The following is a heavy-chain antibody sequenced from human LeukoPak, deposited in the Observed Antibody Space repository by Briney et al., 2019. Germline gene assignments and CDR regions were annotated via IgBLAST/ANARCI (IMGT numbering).Heavy chain of an antibody. V-gene: IGHV3-49*04. CDR1: GFMFGDYP. CDR3: TRDGAVAGTDY. CDR2: IRSKANGGTT. D-gene: IGHD6-19*01. J-gene: IGHJ4*02. Sequence: GGSLRLSCTASGFMFGDYPMSWVRQAPGKRLEWVGFIRSKANGGTTEYAASVKGRFTISRDDSKSIAYLQMNSLKTEDTAVYYCTRDGAVAGTDYWGQGTLVTVSS.